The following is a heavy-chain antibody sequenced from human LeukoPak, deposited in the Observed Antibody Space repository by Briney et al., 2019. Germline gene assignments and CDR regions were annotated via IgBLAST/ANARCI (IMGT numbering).Heavy chain of an antibody. CDR2: IRFDGGDT. CDR3: AKEIDGFDV. Sequence: PGGSLRLSCAASGFTFNNYWMHWVRQAPGMGLVWVSSIRFDGGDTAYADSAKGRFTISRDNAKNTMFLQMNNLRAKDTAVYYCAKEIDGFDVWGQGTLVTVSS. CDR1: GFTFNNYW. V-gene: IGHV3-74*01. J-gene: IGHJ3*01.